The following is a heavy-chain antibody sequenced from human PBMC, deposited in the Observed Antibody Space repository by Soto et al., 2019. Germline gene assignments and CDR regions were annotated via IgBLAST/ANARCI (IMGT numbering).Heavy chain of an antibody. CDR2: IYYNGST. J-gene: IGHJ4*02. D-gene: IGHD6-13*01. CDR1: GLTISSACYY. Sequence: PSETLSLTFSVSGLTISSACYYWRWSRQHPVKGLECVGNIYYNGSTYYSPSLKSRVTVWFDTSKNQFSLRLTSVTAADTAVYYCARYRISGSWSKFDYWGQGTRVTVSS. CDR3: ARYRISGSWSKFDY. V-gene: IGHV4-31*03.